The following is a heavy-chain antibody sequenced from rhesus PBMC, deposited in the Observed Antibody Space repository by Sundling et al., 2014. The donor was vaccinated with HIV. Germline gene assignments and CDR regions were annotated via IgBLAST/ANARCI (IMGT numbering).Heavy chain of an antibody. CDR3: AKGEYWYNNIWTGYSTFDY. V-gene: IGHV3-59*01. Sequence: EVQLVESGGGLAKPGGSLRLSCAASGFTFSDYYMHWVRQAPGKGLEWVSVISYTGGATYYADSVKGRFTISRENAKNTLYLQMDNLRAEDTAVYYCAKGEYWYNNIWTGYSTFDYWGQGVLVTVSS. CDR2: ISYTGGAT. CDR1: GFTFSDYY. D-gene: IGHD3-3*01. J-gene: IGHJ4*01.